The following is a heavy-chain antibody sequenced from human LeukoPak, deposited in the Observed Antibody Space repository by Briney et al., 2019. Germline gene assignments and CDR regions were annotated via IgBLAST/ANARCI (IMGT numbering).Heavy chain of an antibody. CDR1: GGTFSSHA. CDR3: ARRRQLQTGNWFDP. D-gene: IGHD6-6*01. J-gene: IGHJ5*02. V-gene: IGHV1-69*05. CDR2: IIPIIGTA. Sequence: ASVKVSCKASGGTFSSHAISWVRQAPGQGPEWMGGIIPIIGTANYAQKFQGRVTITRNTSISTAYMELSSLRSEDTAVYYCARRRQLQTGNWFDPWGQGTLVTVSS.